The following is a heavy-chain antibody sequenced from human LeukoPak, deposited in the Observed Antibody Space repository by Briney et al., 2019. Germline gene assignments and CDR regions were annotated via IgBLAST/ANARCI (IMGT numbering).Heavy chain of an antibody. CDR1: GFTFSSYS. J-gene: IGHJ4*02. D-gene: IGHD3-10*01. CDR3: AINGGY. Sequence: AGGSRRLSCAASGFTFSSYSMNWVRQAPGKGLEWVSSISSSSSYIYYSYSVNGRFTILRDNAKNSLSVQMNSLRAEDTAVYYCAINGGYWGQGTLVTVSS. CDR2: ISSSSSYI. V-gene: IGHV3-21*01.